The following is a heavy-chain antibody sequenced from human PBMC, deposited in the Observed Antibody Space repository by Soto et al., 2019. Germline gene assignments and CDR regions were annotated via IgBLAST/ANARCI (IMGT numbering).Heavy chain of an antibody. CDR3: ARDHAFYGKNFDY. V-gene: IGHV3-33*01. Sequence: GGSLRLSCAASGFTFSSYGMHWVRQAPGKGLEWVAVIWYDGSNKYYADSVKGRFTISRDNSKNTLYLQMNSLRAEDTAVYYCARDHAFYGKNFDYWGQGTLVTVSS. D-gene: IGHD3-10*01. J-gene: IGHJ4*02. CDR2: IWYDGSNK. CDR1: GFTFSSYG.